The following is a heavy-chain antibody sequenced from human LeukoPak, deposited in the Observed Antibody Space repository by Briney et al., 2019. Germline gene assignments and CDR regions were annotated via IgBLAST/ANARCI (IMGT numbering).Heavy chain of an antibody. CDR3: AKGTYYYDSSGYYVGRYFDY. CDR1: GFTFSRYG. CDR2: IRSDGGTK. Sequence: PGGSLGLSCAASGFTFSRYGMHWVRQAPGKGLEWVAFIRSDGGTKYYADSVKGRFTISRDNSKNTLYLQMNSLRAEDTAVYYCAKGTYYYDSSGYYVGRYFDYWGQGTLVTVSS. D-gene: IGHD3-22*01. V-gene: IGHV3-30*02. J-gene: IGHJ4*02.